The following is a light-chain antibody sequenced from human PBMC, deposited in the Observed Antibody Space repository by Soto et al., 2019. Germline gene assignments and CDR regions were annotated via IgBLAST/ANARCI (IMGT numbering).Light chain of an antibody. CDR3: STWHDRHVI. J-gene: IGLJ2*01. Sequence: QSVLTQPPSVSGTPGQTVTLSCSGSSFNIGTYTVNWYQQLPGTAPRLLIYSNTQRPSGVPDRVSGSKSGTPASLAISGLQSEDEGDYFFSTWHDRHVIFGGGTKVTVL. CDR2: SNT. V-gene: IGLV1-44*01. CDR1: SFNIGTYT.